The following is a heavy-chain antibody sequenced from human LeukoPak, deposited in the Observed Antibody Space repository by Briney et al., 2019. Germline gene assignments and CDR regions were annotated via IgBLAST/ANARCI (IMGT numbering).Heavy chain of an antibody. D-gene: IGHD6-13*01. J-gene: IGHJ4*02. CDR2: ISYRTSHI. V-gene: IGHV3-21*01. CDR1: GFTFSDCD. Sequence: GGSLRLSCTASGFTFSDCDMNWFRQAPGKGLEWVSSISYRTSHIYYADSVKGRFTISRDNAKNSLYLHMDSLRAEDTAVYFCGRAFPPLRTAAAGDYWGQGTLVTVS. CDR3: GRAFPPLRTAAAGDY.